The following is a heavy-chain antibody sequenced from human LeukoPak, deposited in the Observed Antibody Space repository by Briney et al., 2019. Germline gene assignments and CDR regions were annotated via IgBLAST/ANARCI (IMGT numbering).Heavy chain of an antibody. Sequence: GRSLRLSCAASGFTFSSYAMHWVRQAPGKGLEWVAVILYDGSNKYYADSVKGRFTISRDNSKNTLYLQMNSLRAEDTAVYYCARESDSSGAGEGYFDYWGQGTLVTVSS. J-gene: IGHJ4*02. V-gene: IGHV3-30-3*01. CDR2: ILYDGSNK. D-gene: IGHD6-19*01. CDR1: GFTFSSYA. CDR3: ARESDSSGAGEGYFDY.